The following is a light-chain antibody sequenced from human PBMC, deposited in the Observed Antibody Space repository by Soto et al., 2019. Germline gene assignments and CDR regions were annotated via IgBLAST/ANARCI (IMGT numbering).Light chain of an antibody. CDR2: KES. CDR3: QQYNSYSRT. CDR1: QSISSW. V-gene: IGKV1-5*03. J-gene: IGKJ2*01. Sequence: DIQMTQSPSTLSASVGDRVTITCRASQSISSWLAWYQQKPGKAPKLLIYKESSLESGVPSRFSGSGSRTEFPLTISSLQPDEFATYYCQQYNSYSRTFGQGTKLEIK.